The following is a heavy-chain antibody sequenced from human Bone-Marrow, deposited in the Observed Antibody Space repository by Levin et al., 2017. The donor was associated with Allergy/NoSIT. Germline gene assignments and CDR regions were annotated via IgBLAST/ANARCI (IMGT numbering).Heavy chain of an antibody. V-gene: IGHV1-18*01. CDR1: GYTFSSHG. CDR3: ARDLVTDSYYYYGVDV. J-gene: IGHJ6*02. CDR2: ISTFNGNT. D-gene: IGHD2/OR15-2a*01. Sequence: ASVKVSCKASGYTFSSHGISWVRQAPGQGLEWMGWISTFNGNTKYAEKWQGRVTMTTDTSTNTAYMELRSLRADDTAVYYCARDLVTDSYYYYGVDVWGQGTTVTVSS.